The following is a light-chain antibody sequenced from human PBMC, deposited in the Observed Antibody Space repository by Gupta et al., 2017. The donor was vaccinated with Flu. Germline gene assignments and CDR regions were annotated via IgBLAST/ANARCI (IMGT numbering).Light chain of an antibody. CDR3: QQYGSGPWT. CDR2: GAS. J-gene: IGKJ1*01. V-gene: IGKV3-20*01. CDR1: QSVSSRY. Sequence: GTLSLSPGERATLSCRASQSVSSRYLAWYQQKPGQAPRLLIYGASSRASGIPDRFNGSGAGTEVTLTIRRLEEEDVGVYYCQQYGSGPWTFGRGTKVEI.